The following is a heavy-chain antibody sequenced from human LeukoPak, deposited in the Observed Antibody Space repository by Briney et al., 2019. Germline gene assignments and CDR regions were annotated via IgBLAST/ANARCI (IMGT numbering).Heavy chain of an antibody. J-gene: IGHJ3*02. V-gene: IGHV4-38-2*02. CDR3: ARIPRYLVGAYDAFDI. Sequence: PSETLSLTCTVSGYSISSGYYWGWIRQPPGKGLEWIGSIYHSGRTFYNPSLKSRVTISVDTSKNQFSLKLSSVTAADTAVYYCARIPRYLVGAYDAFDIWGQGTMVTVSS. D-gene: IGHD1-26*01. CDR2: IYHSGRT. CDR1: GYSISSGYY.